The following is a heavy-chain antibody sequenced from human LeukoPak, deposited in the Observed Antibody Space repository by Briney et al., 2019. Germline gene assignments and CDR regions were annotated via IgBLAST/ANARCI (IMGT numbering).Heavy chain of an antibody. CDR2: ISYDGSNK. D-gene: IGHD4-17*01. V-gene: IGHV3-30-3*01. J-gene: IGHJ3*02. Sequence: GRSLRLSCAACGFTFSSYAMPWVRQAPGKGLEWVAVISYDGSNKYYADSVKGRFTISRDNSKNTLYLQMNSLRAEDTAVYYCARARSVGAFDIWGQGTMVTVSS. CDR3: ARARSVGAFDI. CDR1: GFTFSSYA.